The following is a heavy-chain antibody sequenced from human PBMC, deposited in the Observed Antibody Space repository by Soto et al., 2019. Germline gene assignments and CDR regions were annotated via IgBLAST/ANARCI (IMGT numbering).Heavy chain of an antibody. CDR3: AGQPTAGSYDDLGSYYYYYAMDV. Sequence: SETLSLTCTVSGGSISSYYWSWIRQPAGMGRELIGYIYYSGSTNYHPPPKRRVTISVDTTKNQFSLKLSSVTAADTAVYYCAGQPTAGSYDDLGSYYYYYAMDVWGQGTTVTVS. D-gene: IGHD3-10*01. V-gene: IGHV4-59*08. J-gene: IGHJ6*02. CDR2: IYYSGST. CDR1: GGSISSYY.